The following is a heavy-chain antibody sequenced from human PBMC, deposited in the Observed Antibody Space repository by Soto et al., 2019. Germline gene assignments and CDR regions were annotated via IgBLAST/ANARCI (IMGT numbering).Heavy chain of an antibody. CDR2: ISSDGSTT. CDR1: GFTFNSYW. Sequence: EVQLVESGGGLVQPGGSLRLSCAASGFTFNSYWMHWVRQAPGKGLVWVSRISSDGSTTSYADSVKGRFTISRDNAKNTLYLQMNSRRAEDTAVYYCAREDKWNDDPLDYWGQGTLVTVSS. CDR3: AREDKWNDDPLDY. V-gene: IGHV3-74*01. J-gene: IGHJ4*02. D-gene: IGHD1-20*01.